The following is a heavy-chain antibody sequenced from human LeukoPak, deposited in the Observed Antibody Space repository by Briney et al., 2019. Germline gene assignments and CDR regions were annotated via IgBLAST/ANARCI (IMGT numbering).Heavy chain of an antibody. CDR1: GFIFTNYF. CDR3: VRDPTAVSNQPQYSFDS. V-gene: IGHV3-74*01. CDR2: VNSDESRT. D-gene: IGHD4-17*01. Sequence: GGSLRLSCAASGFIFTNYFMSWVRQAPGKGLVWVSRVNSDESRTSYVDSVKGRFTISRDNAKNTLFLQMDSLRPDDTAVYYCVRDPTAVSNQPQYSFDSWGQGTLVIVSS. J-gene: IGHJ4*02.